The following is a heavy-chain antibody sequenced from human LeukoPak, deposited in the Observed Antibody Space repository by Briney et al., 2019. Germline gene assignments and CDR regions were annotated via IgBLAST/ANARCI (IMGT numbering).Heavy chain of an antibody. D-gene: IGHD2-21*02. Sequence: PSQTLSLTCTVSGGSVSSGNCSWSWVRQPPGKGLEWIGYIHYSGNTYYNPSLKSRVTISVDTSKSQFSLKLSSVTAADTAVYYCAREILAYCGGDFYSALFDYWGQGTLVTVSS. CDR3: AREILAYCGGDFYSALFDY. V-gene: IGHV4-30-4*01. CDR1: GGSVSSGNCS. CDR2: IHYSGNT. J-gene: IGHJ4*02.